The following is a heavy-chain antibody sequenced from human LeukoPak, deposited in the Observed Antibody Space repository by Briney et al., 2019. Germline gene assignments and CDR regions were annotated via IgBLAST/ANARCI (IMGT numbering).Heavy chain of an antibody. CDR1: GFTFSDYY. CDR2: ITSSGSTI. Sequence: GGSLRLSCVASGFTFSDYYMSWIRQAPWKGLEWVSYITSSGSTIYYADSVKGRFTISRDNSKNTLYLQVNSLSSEDTAVYYCARDGSGTYSYYMDVWGKGTTVTVSS. J-gene: IGHJ6*03. D-gene: IGHD3-10*01. CDR3: ARDGSGTYSYYMDV. V-gene: IGHV3-11*04.